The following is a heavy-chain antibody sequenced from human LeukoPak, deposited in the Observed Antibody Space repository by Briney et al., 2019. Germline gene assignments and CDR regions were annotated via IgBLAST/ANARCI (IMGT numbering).Heavy chain of an antibody. J-gene: IGHJ6*03. CDR1: GFTFSSYG. CDR3: AKKYRSVQFFYMDV. CDR2: IRYDGSNK. Sequence: GGSLRLSCAASGFTFSSYGMHWVRQAPGKGLEWVAFIRYDGSNKQYADSVKGRFTISRDNSKNTLYLQMNSLRAEDTAIYYCAKKYRSVQFFYMDVWGKGTTVTISS. V-gene: IGHV3-30*02. D-gene: IGHD2-2*01.